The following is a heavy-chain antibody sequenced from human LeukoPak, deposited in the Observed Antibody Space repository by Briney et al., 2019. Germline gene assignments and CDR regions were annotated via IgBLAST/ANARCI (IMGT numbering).Heavy chain of an antibody. D-gene: IGHD4-17*01. J-gene: IGHJ4*02. V-gene: IGHV4-31*03. CDR2: IYYSGST. CDR1: GGXISSGGYY. CDR3: ARDNGDYGFDY. Sequence: PSQTLSLTCTVSGGXISSGGYYWSWIRQHPGKGLEWIGYIYYSGSTYYNPSLKSRVTTSVDTSKNQFSLKLSSVTAADTAVYYCARDNGDYGFDYWGQGTLVTVSS.